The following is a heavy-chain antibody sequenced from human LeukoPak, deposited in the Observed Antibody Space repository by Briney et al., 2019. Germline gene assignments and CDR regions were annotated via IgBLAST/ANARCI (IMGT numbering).Heavy chain of an antibody. Sequence: GESLKISCKISGYKLTNNWIGWVRPVPGKGLEWMGLIYPGYSDGKYSPSFQGQVSLSVDASISTAYLQWSSLKASDTATYYCARQDSTAYYDSTGLPYDAFDIWGQGTMVTVSS. V-gene: IGHV5-51*01. D-gene: IGHD3-22*01. CDR1: GYKLTNNW. CDR2: IYPGYSDG. J-gene: IGHJ3*02. CDR3: ARQDSTAYYDSTGLPYDAFDI.